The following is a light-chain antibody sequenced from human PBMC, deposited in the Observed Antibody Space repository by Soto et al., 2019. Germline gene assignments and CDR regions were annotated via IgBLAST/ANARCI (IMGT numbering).Light chain of an antibody. CDR1: GSNIGNNY. Sequence: QSVLTQPPSVSAAPGQRVTISCSGSGSNIGNNYVSWYQQLPGTAPKLLIYDNSKRPSGIPDRFSGSKSGTSATLGITGLQTGDEADYYCGTWDSSLSAVVFGGGTQLTVL. J-gene: IGLJ2*01. CDR2: DNS. CDR3: GTWDSSLSAVV. V-gene: IGLV1-51*01.